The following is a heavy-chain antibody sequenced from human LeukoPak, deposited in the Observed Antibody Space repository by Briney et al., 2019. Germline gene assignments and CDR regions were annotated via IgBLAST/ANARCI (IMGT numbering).Heavy chain of an antibody. D-gene: IGHD2-2*01. CDR2: INHSGST. CDR3: ARVCSKRHYYYYYMDV. Sequence: SETLSLTCTVSGGSISSSSYYWSWIRQPPGKGLEWIGEINHSGSTNYNPSLKSRVTISVDTSKNQFSLKLSSVTAADSAVYYCARVCSKRHYYYYYMDVWGKGTTVTVSS. J-gene: IGHJ6*03. CDR1: GGSISSSSYY. V-gene: IGHV4-39*07.